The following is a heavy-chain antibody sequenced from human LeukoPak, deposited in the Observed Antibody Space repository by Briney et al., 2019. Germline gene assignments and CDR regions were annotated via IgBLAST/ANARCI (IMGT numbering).Heavy chain of an antibody. CDR2: INWNGGST. CDR3: AKTTYDSSGYYIDAFDI. D-gene: IGHD3-22*01. V-gene: IGHV3-20*04. Sequence: GGSLRLSCAASGFTFDDYGLSWVRQAPGKGLEWVSGINWNGGSTGYADSVKGRFTISRDNSKNTLYLQMNSLRAEDTAVYYCAKTTYDSSGYYIDAFDIWGQGTMVTVSS. CDR1: GFTFDDYG. J-gene: IGHJ3*02.